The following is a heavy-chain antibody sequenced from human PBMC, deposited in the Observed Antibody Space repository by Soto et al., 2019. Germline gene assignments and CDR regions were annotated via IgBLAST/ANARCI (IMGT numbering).Heavy chain of an antibody. V-gene: IGHV1-69*02. CDR1: GGTFSSST. CDR2: IIPILGIA. D-gene: IGHD2-2*01. Sequence: ASVKVSCKDSGGTFSSSTFVWVRQAPGQGLEWMGRIIPILGIANYAQKFQGRVTITAYILTSTAYMELSSLRSDDTAVYYCARGKDCSTTSCYPPNRLDPWGQGTPVTVSS. J-gene: IGHJ5*02. CDR3: ARGKDCSTTSCYPPNRLDP.